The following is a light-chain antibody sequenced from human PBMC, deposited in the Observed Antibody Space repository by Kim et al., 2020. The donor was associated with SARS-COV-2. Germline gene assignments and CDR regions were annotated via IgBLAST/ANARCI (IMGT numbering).Light chain of an antibody. V-gene: IGKV3-20*01. CDR2: DAS. Sequence: SLCPGERATVSCRASQSVTRVAWYQQKPGQAPRLLIYDASTRGTGIPDRFSGSGSGTDFTLTISRLEPEDFAMYYCQQYGSSPWTFGQGTKVDIK. J-gene: IGKJ1*01. CDR1: QSVTRV. CDR3: QQYGSSPWT.